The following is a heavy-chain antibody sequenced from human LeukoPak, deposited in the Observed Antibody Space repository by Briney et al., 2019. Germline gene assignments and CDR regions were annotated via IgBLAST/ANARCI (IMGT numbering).Heavy chain of an antibody. J-gene: IGHJ4*02. CDR3: AGSGSYYNVDFDY. D-gene: IGHD3-10*01. CDR1: GFTFDDYA. V-gene: IGHV3-9*01. Sequence: GGSLRLSCAASGFTFDDYAMHWVRQAPGKGLEWVSGISWNSGSIGYADSVKGRFTISRDNSKNTLYLQMNSLRAEDTAVYYCAGSGSYYNVDFDYWGQGTLVTVSS. CDR2: ISWNSGSI.